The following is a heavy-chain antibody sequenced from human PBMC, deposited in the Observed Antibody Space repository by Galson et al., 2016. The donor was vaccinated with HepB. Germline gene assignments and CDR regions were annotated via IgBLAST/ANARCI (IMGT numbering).Heavy chain of an antibody. CDR3: AIPGSPDDPYFDY. Sequence: SLRLSCAAPGVIFSSFAMSWVRQAPGKGLEWVSAISFNGSNTYYADSVKGRFTISRDNSKNTLYLEMMSLRAEDTAVYYCAIPGSPDDPYFDYWGQGTLVTVSS. CDR1: GVIFSSFA. V-gene: IGHV3-23*01. CDR2: ISFNGSNT. D-gene: IGHD1-26*01. J-gene: IGHJ4*02.